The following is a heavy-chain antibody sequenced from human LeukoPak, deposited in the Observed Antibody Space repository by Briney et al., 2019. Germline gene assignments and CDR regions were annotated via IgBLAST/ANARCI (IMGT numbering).Heavy chain of an antibody. CDR2: IYYSGST. V-gene: IGHV4-59*01. D-gene: IGHD3-9*01. Sequence: SETLSLTCTVSGGSISSYYWSWIRQPPGKGLEWIGYIYYSGSTSYNPSLKSRVTISVDTSKNQFSLKLSSVTAADTAVYYCARTIPYYDILTGYYTSNTNWFDPWGQGTLVTVSS. CDR1: GGSISSYY. CDR3: ARTIPYYDILTGYYTSNTNWFDP. J-gene: IGHJ5*02.